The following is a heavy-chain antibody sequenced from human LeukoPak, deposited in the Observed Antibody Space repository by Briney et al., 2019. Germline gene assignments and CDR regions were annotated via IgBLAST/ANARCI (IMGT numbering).Heavy chain of an antibody. D-gene: IGHD6-6*01. CDR2: ISSTSSTV. J-gene: IGHJ4*02. CDR1: GFTFSSHW. Sequence: GGSLRLSCAASGFTFSSHWMSWVRQAPGKGLEWVSYISSTSSTVYYADSVKGRFTISRDNVKNSLYLQMNSLRAEDTAVYYCARGRDSSSSYPGYWGQGTLVTVSS. CDR3: ARGRDSSSSYPGY. V-gene: IGHV3-48*01.